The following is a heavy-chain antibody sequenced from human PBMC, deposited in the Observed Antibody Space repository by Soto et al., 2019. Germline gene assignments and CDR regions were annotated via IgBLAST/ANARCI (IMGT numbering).Heavy chain of an antibody. CDR3: ARDRGIAVAGTAFFDY. Sequence: SETLSLTCAVSGGSISSSNWWSWVRQPPGKGLEWIGEIYHSGSTNYNPSLKSRVTISVDKSKNQFSLKLSSVTAADTAVYYCARDRGIAVAGTAFFDYWGQGTLVTSPQ. CDR1: GGSISSSNW. J-gene: IGHJ4*02. V-gene: IGHV4-4*02. D-gene: IGHD6-19*01. CDR2: IYHSGST.